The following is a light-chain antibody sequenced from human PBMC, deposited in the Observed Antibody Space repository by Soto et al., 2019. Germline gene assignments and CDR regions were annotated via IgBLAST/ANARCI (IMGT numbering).Light chain of an antibody. J-gene: IGKJ4*01. V-gene: IGKV1-9*01. CDR3: HQLNSYPLT. CDR1: QGISSY. Sequence: DIQLTQSPSFLSASVGDRVTITCRASQGISSYLAWYQLKPGKAPKVLIYAASTLQSGVPSRFSGSGYGTEFTLTISSLQPEDFASYYYHQLNSYPLTFGGGTTVEI. CDR2: AAS.